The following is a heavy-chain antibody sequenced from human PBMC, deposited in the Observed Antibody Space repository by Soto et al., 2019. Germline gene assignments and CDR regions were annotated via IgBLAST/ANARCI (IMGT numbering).Heavy chain of an antibody. CDR2: IDPSDSYT. V-gene: IGHV5-10-1*01. CDR3: ARQVVDTAMAAYYYYGMDV. CDR1: GYSFTSYW. Sequence: PGESLKISCKGSGYSFTSYWISWVRQMPGKGLERMGRIDPSDSYTNYSPSFQGHVTISADKSISTAYLQWSSLKASDTAMYYCARQVVDTAMAAYYYYGMDVWGQGTTVTVSS. D-gene: IGHD5-18*01. J-gene: IGHJ6*02.